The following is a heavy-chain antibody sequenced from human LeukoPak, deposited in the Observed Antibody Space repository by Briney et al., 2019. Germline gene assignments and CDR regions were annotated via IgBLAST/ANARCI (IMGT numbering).Heavy chain of an antibody. CDR2: ISGSGGHT. J-gene: IGHJ4*02. V-gene: IGHV3-23*01. CDR3: AKETYYDSSGAPLFDY. CDR1: GFTFRSYA. D-gene: IGHD3-22*01. Sequence: GGSLRLSCAASGFTFRSYAMSWVRQAPGKGLEWVSAISGSGGHTYYPDSVKGRFTISRDNSKNTLYLQMNTLRAEDTAVYYCAKETYYDSSGAPLFDYWGQGTLVTVSS.